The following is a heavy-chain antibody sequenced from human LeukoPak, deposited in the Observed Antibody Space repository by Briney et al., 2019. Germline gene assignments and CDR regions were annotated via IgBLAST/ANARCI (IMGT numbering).Heavy chain of an antibody. CDR2: INPNSGGT. Sequence: GASVKVSCKASGYTFTGYYMHWVRQAPGQGLEWMGWINPNSGGTNHAQKFQGRVTMTRGTSISTAYMELSRLVSDDTAVYYCAIGFWSGYYFDYWGQGTLVTVSS. CDR3: AIGFWSGYYFDY. CDR1: GYTFTGYY. D-gene: IGHD3-3*01. J-gene: IGHJ4*02. V-gene: IGHV1-2*02.